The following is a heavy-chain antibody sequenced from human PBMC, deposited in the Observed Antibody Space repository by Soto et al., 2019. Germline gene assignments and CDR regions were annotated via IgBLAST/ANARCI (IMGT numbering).Heavy chain of an antibody. D-gene: IGHD1-1*01. V-gene: IGHV4-4*02. CDR1: GGSISSSNW. Sequence: SETLSLTCAVSGGSISSSNWWSWVRQPPGKGLEWIGEIYHSGSTNYNPSLKSRVTISVDKSKNQFSLKLSSVTAEDTAVYYCASQEVEPPPYYFDQWGQGTLVTVSS. CDR3: ASQEVEPPPYYFDQ. CDR2: IYHSGST. J-gene: IGHJ4*02.